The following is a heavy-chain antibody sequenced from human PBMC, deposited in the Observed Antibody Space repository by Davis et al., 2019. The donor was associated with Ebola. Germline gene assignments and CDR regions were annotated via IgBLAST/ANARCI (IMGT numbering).Heavy chain of an antibody. CDR1: GFTFSKHG. V-gene: IGHV3-30*18. CDR3: AKDGEYNWNYAPDY. J-gene: IGHJ4*02. Sequence: GESLKISCAASGFTFSKHGMHWVRQAPGKGLEWVAVVSSDGSYKYYGDSAEGRFTISRTNSKNTVYLQMNSLRPDDTAVYYCAKDGEYNWNYAPDYWGQGTLVTVSS. CDR2: VSSDGSYK. D-gene: IGHD1-7*01.